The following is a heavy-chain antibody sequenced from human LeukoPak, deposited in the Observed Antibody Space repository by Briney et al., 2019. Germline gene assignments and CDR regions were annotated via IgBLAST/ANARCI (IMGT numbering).Heavy chain of an antibody. CDR2: ISGSGGST. D-gene: IGHD3-9*01. Sequence: SGGSLRLSCAASGFSFSSYAMSWVRQAPGKGLEWVSAISGSGGSTYYADSVKGRFTISRDNSKNTLYLQMNSLRAEDTAVYYCTTLLRYFRRGQGYWGQGTLVTVSS. V-gene: IGHV3-23*01. CDR3: TTLLRYFRRGQGY. CDR1: GFSFSSYA. J-gene: IGHJ4*02.